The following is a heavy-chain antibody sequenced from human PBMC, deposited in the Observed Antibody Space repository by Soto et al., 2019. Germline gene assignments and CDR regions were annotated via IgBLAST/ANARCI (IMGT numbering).Heavy chain of an antibody. CDR2: IYYRGTT. D-gene: IGHD3-10*01. CDR1: SDSISSSY. CDR3: ARALLSGSGNYPLDY. Sequence: PSETLSLTCAVSSDSISSSYWTWIRQPPGKGLEWTGYIYYRGTTNYNPSLKSRVTISVDTSKNHFSLNLRSVTAADTAVYYCARALLSGSGNYPLDYWGQGTLVTVSS. J-gene: IGHJ4*02. V-gene: IGHV4-59*01.